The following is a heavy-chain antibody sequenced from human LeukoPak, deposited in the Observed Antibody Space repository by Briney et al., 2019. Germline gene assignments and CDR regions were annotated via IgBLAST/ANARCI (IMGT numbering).Heavy chain of an antibody. CDR1: RFTFSDYY. J-gene: IGHJ4*02. CDR3: ARVSCSGGSCYYFDC. CDR2: ISSSSSYT. V-gene: IGHV3-11*06. D-gene: IGHD2-15*01. Sequence: PGGSLRLSCAASRFTFSDYYMSWIRQAPGKGLEWVSYISSSSSYTNNADSVKGRFTISRDNAKNSLYLQMNSLRAEDTAVYYCARVSCSGGSCYYFDCWGQGTLVTVSS.